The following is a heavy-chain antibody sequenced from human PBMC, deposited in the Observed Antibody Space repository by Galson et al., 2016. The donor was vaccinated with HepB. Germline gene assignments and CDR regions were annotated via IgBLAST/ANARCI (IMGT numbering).Heavy chain of an antibody. J-gene: IGHJ4*02. CDR2: ISSQSTHT. CDR1: GFIFSDCY. Sequence: SLRLSCAASGFIFSDCYMGWIRQAPGKGLEWVASISSQSTHTNYADSVKGRFNISRDNAKKSLYLQMNSLRVEDTAVYSCVRLRYGSGFYVDWGQGSLVSVSS. D-gene: IGHD3-10*01. CDR3: VRLRYGSGFYVD. V-gene: IGHV3-11*06.